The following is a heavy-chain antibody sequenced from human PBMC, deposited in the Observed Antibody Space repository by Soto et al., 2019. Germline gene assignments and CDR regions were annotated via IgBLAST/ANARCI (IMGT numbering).Heavy chain of an antibody. Sequence: PGESLKIPCQCPGYTLSNFWIAWVRQLPGKGLEYIGIIYPGDSETRYSPSFHGKVTLSADRSIGTAYLQWSSLEASDSAFYFCARSPRSSPDFDYWGQGALVTVSS. J-gene: IGHJ4*02. CDR1: GYTLSNFW. CDR3: ARSPRSSPDFDY. V-gene: IGHV5-51*01. CDR2: IYPGDSET. D-gene: IGHD6-13*01.